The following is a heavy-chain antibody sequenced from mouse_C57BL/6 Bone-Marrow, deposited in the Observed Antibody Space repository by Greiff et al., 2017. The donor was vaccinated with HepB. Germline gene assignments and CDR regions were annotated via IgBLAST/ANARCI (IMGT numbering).Heavy chain of an antibody. CDR2: IRLKSDNYAT. CDR1: GFTFSNYW. CDR3: TGGYKEFAY. V-gene: IGHV6-3*01. J-gene: IGHJ3*01. Sequence: DVKLQESGGGLVQPGGSMKLSCVASGFTFSNYWMNWVRQSPEKGLEWVAQIRLKSDNYATHYAESVKGRFTISRDDSKSSVYLQMNNLRAEDTGIYYCTGGYKEFAYWGQGTLVTVSA. D-gene: IGHD1-2*01.